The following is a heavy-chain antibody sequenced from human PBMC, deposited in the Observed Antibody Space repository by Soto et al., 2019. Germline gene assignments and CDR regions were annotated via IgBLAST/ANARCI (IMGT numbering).Heavy chain of an antibody. CDR3: ARVWGSYRAPSGGAGFDP. Sequence: QVQLVQSGAELKKPGASVKVSCAASGYTFTSNSITWVRQAPGQGREWMGRFSAYNGETSYAEKFQGRLTMNTQTSTSTAYMERRSLRSDDTAVYYCARVWGSYRAPSGGAGFDPWGQGTLVTVSS. V-gene: IGHV1-18*04. D-gene: IGHD3-16*02. CDR2: FSAYNGET. CDR1: GYTFTSNS. J-gene: IGHJ5*02.